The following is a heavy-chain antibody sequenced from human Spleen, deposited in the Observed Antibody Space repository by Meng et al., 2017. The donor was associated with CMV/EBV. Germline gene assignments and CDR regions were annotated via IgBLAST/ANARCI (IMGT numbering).Heavy chain of an antibody. V-gene: IGHV3-20*04. CDR1: GFIFDDYG. CDR2: INWNGDSA. D-gene: IGHD1-26*01. Sequence: GESLKISCAASGFIFDDYGMSWVRHAPGKGLEWVSGINWNGDSAGYAGSVKGRFTISRDNAKNSLYLQMNSLRVEDSALYYCARVSGSLHVAMGGAYSYYGMDVWGQGTTVTVSS. CDR3: ARVSGSLHVAMGGAYSYYGMDV. J-gene: IGHJ6*02.